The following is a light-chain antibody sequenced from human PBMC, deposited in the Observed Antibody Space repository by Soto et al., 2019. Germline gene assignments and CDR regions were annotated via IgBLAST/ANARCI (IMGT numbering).Light chain of an antibody. CDR1: KLGDKY. CDR2: QDS. Sequence: SYELTQPPSVSVSPGQTASITCSGNKLGDKYACWYQKKPGQSPVLVICQDSKRPSGIPERFSGSNSGNTATLTISGTQAMDEGDYYWQAWDSSTANVVFGGGTKLTVL. CDR3: QAWDSSTANVV. J-gene: IGLJ2*01. V-gene: IGLV3-1*01.